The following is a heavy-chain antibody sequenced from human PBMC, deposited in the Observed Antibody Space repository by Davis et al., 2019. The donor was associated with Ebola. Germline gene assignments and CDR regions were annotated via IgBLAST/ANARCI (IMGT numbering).Heavy chain of an antibody. CDR3: ARDSLEVSAAIIMGWFDP. J-gene: IGHJ5*02. V-gene: IGHV3-48*02. CDR2: ISSSSSTI. D-gene: IGHD2-2*02. Sequence: PGGSLRLSCAASGFTVSSNYMSWVRQAPGKGLEWVSYISSSSSTIYYADSVKGRFTISRDNAKNSLYLQMNSLRDEDTAVYYCARDSLEVSAAIIMGWFDPWGQGTLVTVSS. CDR1: GFTVSSNY.